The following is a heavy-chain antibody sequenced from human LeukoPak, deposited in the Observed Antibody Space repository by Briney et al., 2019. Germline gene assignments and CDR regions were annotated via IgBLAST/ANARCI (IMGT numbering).Heavy chain of an antibody. J-gene: IGHJ4*02. V-gene: IGHV3-21*01. CDR1: GFTFSSYS. Sequence: GGSLRLSCAASGFTFSSYSMNWVRQAPGKGLEWVSSISSSGNYISYADSVKGRFTISRDNAKNSLSLQMNSLRAEDTAVYYCARPLYDVLTANDYWGQGTLVTVSS. CDR2: ISSSGNYI. CDR3: ARPLYDVLTANDY. D-gene: IGHD3-9*01.